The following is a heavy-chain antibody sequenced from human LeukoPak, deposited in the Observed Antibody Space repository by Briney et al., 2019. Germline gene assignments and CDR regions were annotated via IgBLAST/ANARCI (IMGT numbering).Heavy chain of an antibody. V-gene: IGHV3-53*01. Sequence: GGSLRLSCAASGFTVSSNYMSWVRQAPGKGLEWASVIYSGGSTYYADSVKGRFTISRDNSKNTLYLQMNSLRAEDTAVYYCAGNIVVVPAAMGPAFDIWGQGTMVTVSS. CDR2: IYSGGST. D-gene: IGHD2-2*01. J-gene: IGHJ3*02. CDR1: GFTVSSNY. CDR3: AGNIVVVPAAMGPAFDI.